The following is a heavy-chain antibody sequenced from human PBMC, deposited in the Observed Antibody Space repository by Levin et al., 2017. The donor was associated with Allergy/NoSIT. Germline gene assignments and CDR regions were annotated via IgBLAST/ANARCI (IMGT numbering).Heavy chain of an antibody. CDR3: ARHSQSYSSSWLDY. D-gene: IGHD6-13*01. CDR1: GGSIRSSSYY. J-gene: IGHJ4*02. Sequence: SQTLSLPCTVSGGSIRSSSYYWGWIRQPPGKGLEWIGTFYHRGSTYYNPSLKSRVTMSVDTSKNQFSLKLSSVTAADTAVYYCARHSQSYSSSWLDYWGQGTLVTVSS. CDR2: FYHRGST. V-gene: IGHV4-39*01.